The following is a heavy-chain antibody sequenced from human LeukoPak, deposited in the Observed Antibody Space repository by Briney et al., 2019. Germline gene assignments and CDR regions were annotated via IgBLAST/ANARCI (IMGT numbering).Heavy chain of an antibody. J-gene: IGHJ4*02. D-gene: IGHD2-8*01. V-gene: IGHV4-39*01. CDR3: ARHSINGDFDY. Sequence: SETPSLTCTVSGGSISSSSYYWGWIRQPPGKGLEWIGSIYYSGSTYYNPSLKSRVTISVDTSKNQFSLKLSSVTAADTAVYYCARHSINGDFDYWGQGTLVTVSS. CDR2: IYYSGST. CDR1: GGSISSSSYY.